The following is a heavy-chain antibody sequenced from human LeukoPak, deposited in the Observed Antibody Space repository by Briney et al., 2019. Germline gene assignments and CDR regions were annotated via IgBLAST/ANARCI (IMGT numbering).Heavy chain of an antibody. CDR3: ATGSGGYYKPFDY. Sequence: SETLSLTCTVSGGSISSYYWSWIRQPPGKGLEWIGYIFYSGITNYNPSLSLKSRVTISVDTSKNQFSLKLSSVTAADTAVYYCATGSGGYYKPFDYWGQGTLVTVSS. CDR2: IFYSGIT. CDR1: GGSISSYY. D-gene: IGHD3-10*01. J-gene: IGHJ4*02. V-gene: IGHV4-59*08.